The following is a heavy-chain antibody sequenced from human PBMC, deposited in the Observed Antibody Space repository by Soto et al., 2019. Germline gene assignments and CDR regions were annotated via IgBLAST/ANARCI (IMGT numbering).Heavy chain of an antibody. CDR1: GFTFSSYE. Sequence: GGSLRLSCAASGFTFSSYEMNWVRQAPGKGLEWVSYISSSGSTIYYADSVKGRFTISRDNAKSSLYLQMNSLRAEDTAVYYCARDHGGTRLPNWGQGTLVTVSS. D-gene: IGHD2-8*01. CDR3: ARDHGGTRLPN. J-gene: IGHJ4*02. CDR2: ISSSGSTI. V-gene: IGHV3-48*03.